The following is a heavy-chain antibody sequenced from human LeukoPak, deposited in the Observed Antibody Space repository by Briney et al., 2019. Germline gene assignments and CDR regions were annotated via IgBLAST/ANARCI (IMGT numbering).Heavy chain of an antibody. D-gene: IGHD3-3*01. V-gene: IGHV4-34*01. J-gene: IGHJ4*02. CDR2: INHSGST. CDR3: ARGGPITIFGVVIPHYFDY. CDR1: GGSFSGYY. Sequence: PSETLSLTCAVYGGSFSGYYCSWIRQPPGKGLEWIGEINHSGSTNYNPSLKSRVTISVDTSKNQFSLKLSSVTAADTAVYYCARGGPITIFGVVIPHYFDYWGQGNLVTVSS.